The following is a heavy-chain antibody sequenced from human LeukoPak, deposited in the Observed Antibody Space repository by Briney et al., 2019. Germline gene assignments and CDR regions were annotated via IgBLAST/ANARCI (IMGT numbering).Heavy chain of an antibody. J-gene: IGHJ4*02. CDR3: ARSPGGWGQYYFDY. CDR1: GGSISSGGYS. D-gene: IGHD1-26*01. CDR2: IYHSGST. V-gene: IGHV4-30-2*01. Sequence: TSETLSLTCAVSGGSISSGGYSWSWIRQPPGKGLEWIGYIYHSGSTYYNPSLKSRVTISVDRSKNQFSLKLSSVTAADTAVYYCARSPGGWGQYYFDYWGQGTLVTVSS.